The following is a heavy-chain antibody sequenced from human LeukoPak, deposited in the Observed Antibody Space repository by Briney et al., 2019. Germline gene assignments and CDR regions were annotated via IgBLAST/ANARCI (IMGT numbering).Heavy chain of an antibody. CDR2: INPSGGST. J-gene: IGHJ4*02. Sequence: ASVKVSCKASGYTFTSYYMHWVRQAPGQGLEWMGIINPSGGSTSYAQKFQGRVTMTRDTSTSTVYMELSSLRSEDTAVYYCARVRGAYYGSGSYYPQYYFDYWGQGTLVTVSS. D-gene: IGHD3-10*01. CDR1: GYTFTSYY. V-gene: IGHV1-46*01. CDR3: ARVRGAYYGSGSYYPQYYFDY.